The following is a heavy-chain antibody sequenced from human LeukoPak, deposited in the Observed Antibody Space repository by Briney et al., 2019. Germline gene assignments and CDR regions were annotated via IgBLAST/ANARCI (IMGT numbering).Heavy chain of an antibody. CDR1: GFTFSNSA. J-gene: IGHJ4*02. CDR2: ISGSGGST. CDR3: AVYDGGLFEY. V-gene: IGHV3-23*01. D-gene: IGHD3-22*01. Sequence: PGRSLRLSCAASGFTFSNSAMSWVRQAPGKGLEWVSVISGSGGSTYYADSVKGRFTLSRDNSKNTLYLQMNSLRAEDTAVYYCAVYDGGLFEYWGQGTLVTVSS.